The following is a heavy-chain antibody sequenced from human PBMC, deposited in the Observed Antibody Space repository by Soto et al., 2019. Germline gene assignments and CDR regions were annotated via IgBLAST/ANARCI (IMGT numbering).Heavy chain of an antibody. CDR1: GFTFSSYA. CDR2: ISGSGDST. Sequence: EVQLLESGGGLVQPGGSLGLSCAASGFTFSSYAMGWVRQAPGKGLEWVSGISGSGDSTYYADSVKGRFTISKDNSKNTLYLQMNSLRAEDTAVYYCAKGVPGIAVAGTGYFQHWGQGTLVTVSS. D-gene: IGHD6-19*01. J-gene: IGHJ1*01. CDR3: AKGVPGIAVAGTGYFQH. V-gene: IGHV3-23*01.